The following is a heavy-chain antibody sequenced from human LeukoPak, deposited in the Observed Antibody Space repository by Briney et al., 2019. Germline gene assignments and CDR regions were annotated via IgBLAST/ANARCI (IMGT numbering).Heavy chain of an antibody. CDR3: AKELTERWVIDAFDI. D-gene: IGHD2-21*01. Sequence: PGGSLRLSCAASGFTFSSYAMNWVRQAPGKGLKWVSSISHSGSISYADSVKGRFTISRDNSKNTLYLQMSSLRAEDTAIYYCAKELTERWVIDAFDIWGQGTVVTVSS. CDR1: GFTFSSYA. CDR2: ISHSGSI. V-gene: IGHV3-23*01. J-gene: IGHJ3*02.